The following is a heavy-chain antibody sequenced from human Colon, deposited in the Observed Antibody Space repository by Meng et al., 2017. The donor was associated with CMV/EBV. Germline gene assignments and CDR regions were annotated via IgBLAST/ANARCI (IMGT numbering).Heavy chain of an antibody. Sequence: SETLSLTCIVSGGSIRTTSSYWGWIRQSPGKGLEWIASIFYSSTTNYHPSLRSRVSISVEADKNQFSLRLNSVTDADTDIYYCARHETYYDYGDYVPQYYFDTWGQGTLVTVSS. CDR1: GGSIRTTSSY. J-gene: IGHJ4*02. CDR2: IFYSSTT. V-gene: IGHV4-39*01. D-gene: IGHD4-17*01. CDR3: ARHETYYDYGDYVPQYYFDT.